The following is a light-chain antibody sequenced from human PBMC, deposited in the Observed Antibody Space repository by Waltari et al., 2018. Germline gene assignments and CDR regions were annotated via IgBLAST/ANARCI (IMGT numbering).Light chain of an antibody. J-gene: IGKJ2*01. CDR3: QQYGNSPRYT. CDR2: GAS. CDR1: QSVSGSY. Sequence: ERVLTQSRGTLSLSPGERATLSCRASQSVSGSYLAWYQQKPGQAPRLLIYGASSRAPGVPDRFGGSGSGTDFTLTISRLEPEDFAVYYCQQYGNSPRYTFGQGTKLEIK. V-gene: IGKV3-20*01.